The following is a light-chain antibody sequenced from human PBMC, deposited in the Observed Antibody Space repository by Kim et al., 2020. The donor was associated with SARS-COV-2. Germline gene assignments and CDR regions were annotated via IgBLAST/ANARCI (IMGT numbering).Light chain of an antibody. CDR3: QQRSNWPLT. V-gene: IGKV3-11*01. J-gene: IGKJ4*01. CDR1: ESIGGQ. CDR2: DTS. Sequence: EIVLTQSPATLSLSPGEGATLSCRASESIGGQLGWYQRKPGQAPRLLIFDTSKRAAGIPARFSGSGSETDFTLTISSLEPEDFAVYFCQQRSNWPLTFGGGTKVDIK.